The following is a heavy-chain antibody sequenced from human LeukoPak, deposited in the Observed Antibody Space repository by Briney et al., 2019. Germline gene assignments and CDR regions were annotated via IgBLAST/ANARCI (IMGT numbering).Heavy chain of an antibody. Sequence: QPGGSLRLSCAASGFTFDDYAMHWVRQAPGKGLEWVSAISGSGGSTYYADSVKGRFTISRDNSKNTLYLQMNSLRAEDTAVYYCAAGRFWYGENDAFDIWGQGTMVTVSS. V-gene: IGHV3-23*01. CDR2: ISGSGGST. CDR1: GFTFDDYA. D-gene: IGHD3-10*01. J-gene: IGHJ3*02. CDR3: AAGRFWYGENDAFDI.